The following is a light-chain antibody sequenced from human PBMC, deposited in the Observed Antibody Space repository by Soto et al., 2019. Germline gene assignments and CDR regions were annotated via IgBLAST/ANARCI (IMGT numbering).Light chain of an antibody. V-gene: IGLV2-14*01. Sequence: QAVVTQPASVSGSPGQSITISCTGTSSDVGVYNYVSWYQQHSGKAPKLIIYEVTNRPSGVSNRFSASKSGNTASLTIFGLQAEDEADYYCSSYTSSGSWVFGGGTKLTVL. CDR2: EVT. CDR1: SSDVGVYNY. CDR3: SSYTSSGSWV. J-gene: IGLJ3*02.